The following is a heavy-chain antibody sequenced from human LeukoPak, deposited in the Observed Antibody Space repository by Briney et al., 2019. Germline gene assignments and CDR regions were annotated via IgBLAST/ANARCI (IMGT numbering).Heavy chain of an antibody. V-gene: IGHV4-39*07. CDR1: GGSISSSSYY. CDR3: ARGELRYFDWSTPHYFDY. D-gene: IGHD3-9*01. J-gene: IGHJ4*02. CDR2: IFYSGSI. Sequence: SETLSLTCTVSGGSISSSSYYWGWIRQPPGKGLEWIGSIFYSGSIYYNPSLKSRVTISVDTSKNQFSLKLSSVTAADTAVYYCARGELRYFDWSTPHYFDYWGQGTLVTVSS.